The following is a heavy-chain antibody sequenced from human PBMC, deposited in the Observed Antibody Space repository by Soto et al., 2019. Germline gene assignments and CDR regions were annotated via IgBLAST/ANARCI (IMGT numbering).Heavy chain of an antibody. CDR2: IYYSGST. CDR1: GGSISSYH. J-gene: IGHJ6*02. Sequence: QVQLQESGPGLVKASDTLSLTCTVSGGSISSYHWSWIRRPPGKGLEWIVYIYYSGSTKYNPALTSRVTISVDTPKNQFSLKLSSVTAADTAVYYCARDRTTRGDSQYYYYGMDVWGQGSTVTVSS. D-gene: IGHD2-21*01. V-gene: IGHV4-59*01. CDR3: ARDRTTRGDSQYYYYGMDV.